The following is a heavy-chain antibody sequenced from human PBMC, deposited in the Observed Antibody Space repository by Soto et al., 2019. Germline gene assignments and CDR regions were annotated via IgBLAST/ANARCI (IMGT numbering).Heavy chain of an antibody. J-gene: IGHJ4*02. V-gene: IGHV1-2*02. CDR1: GYTFTGYY. CDR3: ARDRYCSGGSCYNLGY. CDR2: INPNSGGT. D-gene: IGHD2-15*01. Sequence: ASVKLSCKASGYTFTGYYMHWVRQAPGQGLEWMGWINPNSGGTNYAQKFQGRVTMTRDTSISTAYMELSRLRSDDTAVYYCARDRYCSGGSCYNLGYWGQGTLVTVSS.